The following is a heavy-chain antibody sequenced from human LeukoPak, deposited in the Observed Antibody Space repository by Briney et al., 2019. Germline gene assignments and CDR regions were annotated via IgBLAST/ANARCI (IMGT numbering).Heavy chain of an antibody. V-gene: IGHV3-66*01. Sequence: GGSLRLSCAASGFTVSSNYMSWVRQAPGKGLVWVSVIYSGGSTYYADSVKGRFTISRDNSKNTLYLQMNSLRAEDTAVYYCARDKSYGHHHFDYWGQGTLVTVSS. J-gene: IGHJ4*02. CDR3: ARDKSYGHHHFDY. CDR2: IYSGGST. CDR1: GFTVSSNY. D-gene: IGHD5-18*01.